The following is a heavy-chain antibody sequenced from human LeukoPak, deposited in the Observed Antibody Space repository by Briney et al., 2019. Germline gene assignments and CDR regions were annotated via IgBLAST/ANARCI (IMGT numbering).Heavy chain of an antibody. D-gene: IGHD3-10*01. J-gene: IGHJ4*02. CDR3: ARDQDPLLLWFGPSAFAS. Sequence: PGGSLRLSCAASGFTFSSYGMHWVRQAPGKGLEWVAVIWYDGSNKYYADSVKGRFTISTANSKNPLYLQMNSLRAGDTAVYQCARDQDPLLLWFGPSAFASWGQGTPVTVSP. CDR2: IWYDGSNK. V-gene: IGHV3-33*01. CDR1: GFTFSSYG.